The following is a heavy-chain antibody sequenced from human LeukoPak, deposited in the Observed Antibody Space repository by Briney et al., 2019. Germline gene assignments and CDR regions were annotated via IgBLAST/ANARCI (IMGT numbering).Heavy chain of an antibody. J-gene: IGHJ4*02. Sequence: GGSLRLSCAASGFTFSDYYMSWIRQAPGKGLEWVALISSDGNNKYYADSVKGRFSISRDNSKNTLYLQMNGLRVEDTAVYYCARIGYSISWSGDYWGQGSLVTVSS. D-gene: IGHD6-13*01. CDR3: ARIGYSISWSGDY. V-gene: IGHV3-30-3*01. CDR2: ISSDGNNK. CDR1: GFTFSDYY.